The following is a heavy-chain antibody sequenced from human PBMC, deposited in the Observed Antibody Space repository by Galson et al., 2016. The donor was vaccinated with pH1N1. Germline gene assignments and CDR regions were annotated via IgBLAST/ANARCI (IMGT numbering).Heavy chain of an antibody. J-gene: IGHJ4*02. Sequence: SVKVSCKASGDTFRDFYLHWVRQAPGQGLEWMGWINIKSGATKNAQNFQVRVTLNTETSLNTVYMELSRLTADDTAAYYCATAGVVASATGEYWGQGTLVTVSS. CDR1: GDTFRDFY. D-gene: IGHD1-26*01. CDR3: ATAGVVASATGEY. CDR2: INIKSGAT. V-gene: IGHV1-2*02.